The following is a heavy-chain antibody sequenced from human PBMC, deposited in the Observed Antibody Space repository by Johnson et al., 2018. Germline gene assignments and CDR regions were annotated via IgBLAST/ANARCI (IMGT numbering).Heavy chain of an antibody. CDR1: GYSFTSYW. V-gene: IGHV5-51*03. Sequence: VQLVESGAEVKKPGESLKISCKGSGYSFTSYWIGWVRQMPGKGLAWMGIIYPGDSDIRYSPSFQGTVTLSADKSSRPAYLQWCSLKASDTAMYYCARLPPLFLEWSKTPYYYYGMDGWGQGTTVTVSS. CDR3: ARLPPLFLEWSKTPYYYYGMDG. D-gene: IGHD3-3*01. J-gene: IGHJ6*02. CDR2: IYPGDSDI.